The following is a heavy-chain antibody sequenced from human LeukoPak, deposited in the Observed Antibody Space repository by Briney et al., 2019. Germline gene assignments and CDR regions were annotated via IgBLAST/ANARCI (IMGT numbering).Heavy chain of an antibody. V-gene: IGHV1-69*13. J-gene: IGHJ4*02. CDR2: IIPIFGTA. CDR3: ATQTRYYYDSSGYF. Sequence: SVKVSCKASGGTFSSYAISWVRQAPGQGLEWMGGIIPIFGTANYAQKFQGRVTITADESTSTAYMELSSLRSEDTAVYYCATQTRYYYDSSGYFWGQGTLVTVSS. D-gene: IGHD3-22*01. CDR1: GGTFSSYA.